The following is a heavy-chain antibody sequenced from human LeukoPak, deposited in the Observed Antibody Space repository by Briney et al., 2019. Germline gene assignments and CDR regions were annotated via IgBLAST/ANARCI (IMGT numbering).Heavy chain of an antibody. CDR1: GGSISSGGYY. V-gene: IGHV4-31*03. CDR2: IYYSGST. Sequence: PSQTLSLTCTVSGGSISSGGYYWSWIRQHPGKGLEWIGYIYYSGSTYYNPSLKSRVTISVDTSKNQFSLKLSSVTAADTAVYYCARDKQPTGTSYYYGMDVWGQGTTVTVSS. D-gene: IGHD4-4*01. CDR3: ARDKQPTGTSYYYGMDV. J-gene: IGHJ6*02.